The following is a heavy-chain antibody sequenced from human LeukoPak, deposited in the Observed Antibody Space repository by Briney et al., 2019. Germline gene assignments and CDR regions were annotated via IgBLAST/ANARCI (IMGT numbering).Heavy chain of an antibody. V-gene: IGHV3-7*04. CDR1: GFTFSTYW. D-gene: IGHD6-13*01. CDR2: IKQDGSEK. J-gene: IGHJ3*02. Sequence: GGSLRLSCAASGFTFSTYWMSWVRQAPGKGLEWVANIKQDGSEKYYVDPVRGRFTISRDNAKKSLYLEINTPRADDTAVYYCARGHSSNWDHTLDIWGQGTMVTVSS. CDR3: ARGHSSNWDHTLDI.